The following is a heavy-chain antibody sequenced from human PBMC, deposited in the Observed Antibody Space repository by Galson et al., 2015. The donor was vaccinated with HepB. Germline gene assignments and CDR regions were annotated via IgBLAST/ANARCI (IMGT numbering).Heavy chain of an antibody. D-gene: IGHD3-22*01. V-gene: IGHV3-64*01. CDR1: GFTFKNYA. CDR2: ISSNGGSP. Sequence: SLRLSCAASGFTFKNYAMHWVRQAPGKGLEYVSTISSNGGSPYYANSVKGRFTISRDNSKNTLYLQMGSLKAEDMAVYYCARTYYDSTGFSKNWYFDLWGRGTLVTVSS. CDR3: ARTYYDSTGFSKNWYFDL. J-gene: IGHJ2*01.